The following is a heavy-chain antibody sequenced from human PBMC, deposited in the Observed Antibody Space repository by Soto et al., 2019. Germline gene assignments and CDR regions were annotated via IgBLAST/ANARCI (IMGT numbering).Heavy chain of an antibody. V-gene: IGHV1-18*01. J-gene: IGHJ4*02. CDR1: GYTFTSYG. CDR3: ARNPAYYVFWSGYIISPGFDY. CDR2: ISAYNGNT. Sequence: QVQLVQSGAEVKQPGASVKVSCKASGYTFTSYGISWVRQAPGQGLEWMGWISAYNGNTNYAQKLQGRVTMITDTSTSSAYMELRSMRSDDTAVYYCARNPAYYVFWSGYIISPGFDYWGQGTLVTVSS. D-gene: IGHD3-3*01.